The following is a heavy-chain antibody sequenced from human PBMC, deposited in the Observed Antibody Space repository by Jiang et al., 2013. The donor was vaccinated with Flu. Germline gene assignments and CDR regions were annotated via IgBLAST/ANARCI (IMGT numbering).Heavy chain of an antibody. CDR2: ISSSGSTI. J-gene: IGHJ4*02. V-gene: IGHV3-48*03. CDR1: FSSYE. CDR3: ARGGLGYYFDY. D-gene: IGHD5-12*01. Sequence: FSSYEMNWVRQAPGKGLEWVSYISSSGSTIYYADSVKGRFTISRDNAKNSLYLQMNSLRAEDTAVYYCARGGLGYYFDYWGQGTLVTVSS.